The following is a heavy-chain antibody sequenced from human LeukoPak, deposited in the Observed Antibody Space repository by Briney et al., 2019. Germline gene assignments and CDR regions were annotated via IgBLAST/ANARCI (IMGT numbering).Heavy chain of an antibody. Sequence: GGSLRLSGAASGFTFSSYAMSWVRQAPGKGLEWVSAISGSGGSTYYADSVKGRFTISRDNSKNTLYLQMNSLRAEDTAVYYCAKGSRGYSYGYQDYWGQGTLVTVSS. CDR2: ISGSGGST. J-gene: IGHJ4*02. CDR3: AKGSRGYSYGYQDY. D-gene: IGHD5-18*01. CDR1: GFTFSSYA. V-gene: IGHV3-23*01.